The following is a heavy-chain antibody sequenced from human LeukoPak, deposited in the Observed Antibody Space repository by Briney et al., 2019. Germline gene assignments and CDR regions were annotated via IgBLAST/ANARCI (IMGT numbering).Heavy chain of an antibody. CDR1: GYTFTSYG. J-gene: IGHJ4*02. CDR2: ISAYNGNT. V-gene: IGHV1-18*01. CDR3: ARDDFWSGYYTGDY. Sequence: ASVKVSCKASGYTFTSYGISWVRQAPGQGLEWMGWISAYNGNTNYAQKFQGRVTMTRDTSISTAYMELSRLRSDDTAVYYCARDDFWSGYYTGDYWGQGTLVTVSS. D-gene: IGHD3-3*01.